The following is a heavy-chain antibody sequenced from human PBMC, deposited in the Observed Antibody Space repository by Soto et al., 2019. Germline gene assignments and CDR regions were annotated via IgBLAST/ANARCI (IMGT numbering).Heavy chain of an antibody. CDR1: GFTFSSYG. J-gene: IGHJ3*02. CDR2: ISYDGSNK. D-gene: IGHD3-22*01. CDR3: ANAITMMDAFDI. Sequence: QVQLVESGGGVVQPGRSLRLSCAASGFTFSSYGMHWVRQAPGKGLEWVAVISYDGSNKYYADSVKGRFTISRDNSKNTLYLQMNSLRAEDTAVYYCANAITMMDAFDIWGQGTMVTVSS. V-gene: IGHV3-30*18.